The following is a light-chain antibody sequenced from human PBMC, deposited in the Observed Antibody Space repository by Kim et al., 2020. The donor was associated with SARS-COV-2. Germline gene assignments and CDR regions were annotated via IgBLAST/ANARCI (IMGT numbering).Light chain of an antibody. CDR2: RDD. J-gene: IGLJ3*02. Sequence: HSMLTQPPSASGTPGQRVTISCSGSSSNIGTKSVNWYQQLPGTAPKVFIYRDDQRPSGVPDRFAGSESGTSASLVISGLQSEDEADYYCAAWDDSLSTWVFGGGTQLTVL. V-gene: IGLV1-44*01. CDR1: SSNIGTKS. CDR3: AAWDDSLSTWV.